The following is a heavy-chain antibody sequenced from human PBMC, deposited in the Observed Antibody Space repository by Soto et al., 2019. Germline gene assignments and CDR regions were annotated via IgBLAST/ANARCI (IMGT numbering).Heavy chain of an antibody. CDR2: ISGSGGRT. CDR1: GSTFSSYA. D-gene: IGHD5-12*01. V-gene: IGHV3-23*01. J-gene: IGHJ4*02. Sequence: EVHLLESGGGLIQPGGSLRLSCAASGSTFSSYAMSWVRQAPGKGLGWVSTISGSGGRTYYADSVKGRFTISRDNSKNTLYLQLNSLRAEDTATYYCAKVEGGYSGYVRNFDCWGQGTLVTVSS. CDR3: AKVEGGYSGYVRNFDC.